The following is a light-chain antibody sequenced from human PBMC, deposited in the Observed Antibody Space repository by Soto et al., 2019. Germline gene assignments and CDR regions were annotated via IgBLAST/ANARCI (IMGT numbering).Light chain of an antibody. V-gene: IGLV2-23*01. Sequence: QSALAQPASVSGSAGQSITISCTGTTSFVGTYNFVSWYQQHPGTPPQVLIYEDTKRPSGVSNRFSGSASGSTASLTISGLQTEDEADYYCCSYDGASTYVFGTGTKVTVL. CDR3: CSYDGASTYV. CDR1: TSFVGTYNF. J-gene: IGLJ1*01. CDR2: EDT.